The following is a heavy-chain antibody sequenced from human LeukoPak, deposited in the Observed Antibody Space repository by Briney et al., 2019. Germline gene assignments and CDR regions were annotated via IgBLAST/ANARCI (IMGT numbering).Heavy chain of an antibody. J-gene: IGHJ4*02. CDR2: IYYSGST. Sequence: SETLSLTCTVSGGSISSGGYYWSWIREHPGKALEWIGYIYYSGSTYYNPSLKSRVTISVDTSKNQFSLKLSSVAAADTAVYYCARGREVVPAAIDYWGQGTLVTVSS. CDR3: ARGREVVPAAIDY. V-gene: IGHV4-31*03. D-gene: IGHD2-2*01. CDR1: GGSISSGGYY.